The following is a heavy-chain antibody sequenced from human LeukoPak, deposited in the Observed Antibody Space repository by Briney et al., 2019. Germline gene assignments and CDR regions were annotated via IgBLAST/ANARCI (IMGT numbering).Heavy chain of an antibody. CDR2: ISSSGSTI. CDR1: GFTFSDYY. Sequence: GSLRLSCAASGFTFSDYYMSWIRQAPGKGLEWVSYISSSGSTIYYADSVKGRFTISRDNAKNSLYLQMNSLRAEDTAVYYCACSYDFWSGPDYWGQGTLVTVSS. CDR3: ACSYDFWSGPDY. J-gene: IGHJ4*02. D-gene: IGHD3-3*01. V-gene: IGHV3-11*01.